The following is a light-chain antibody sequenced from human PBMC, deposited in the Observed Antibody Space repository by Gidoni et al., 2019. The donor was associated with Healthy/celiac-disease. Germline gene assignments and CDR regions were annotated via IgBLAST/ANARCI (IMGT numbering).Light chain of an antibody. CDR2: AAS. CDR1: QSISSY. J-gene: IGKJ2*01. Sequence: DIQMTQPPYSLSASVGDRVTITCRASQSISSYLNWYQQKPGKAPKLLIYAASSLQSGVPSRFSGSGSGTDFTLTISSLQPEDFATYYCQQSYSTPDTFGQGTKLEIK. CDR3: QQSYSTPDT. V-gene: IGKV1-39*01.